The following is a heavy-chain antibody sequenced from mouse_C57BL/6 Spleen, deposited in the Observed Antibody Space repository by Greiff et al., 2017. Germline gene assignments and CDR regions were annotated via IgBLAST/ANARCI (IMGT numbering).Heavy chain of an antibody. CDR1: GYAFSSYW. Sequence: QVQLQQSGAELVKPGASVKISCKASGYAFSSYWMNWVKQRPGKGLEWIGQFYPGDGDTNYNGKFKGKATLTADKSSSTAYMQLSSLTSEDSAVSFGARGYYGSSYCDMDGWGTGTSVTVSS. J-gene: IGHJ1*03. V-gene: IGHV1-80*01. CDR3: ARGYYGSSYCDMDG. D-gene: IGHD1-1*01. CDR2: FYPGDGDT.